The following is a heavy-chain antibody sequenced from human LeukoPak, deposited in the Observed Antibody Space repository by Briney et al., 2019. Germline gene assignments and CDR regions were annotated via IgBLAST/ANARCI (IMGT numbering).Heavy chain of an antibody. J-gene: IGHJ4*02. V-gene: IGHV3-23*01. CDR1: GITLSNYG. D-gene: IGHD2-15*01. Sequence: PGGSLRLSCAVSGITLSNYGMSWVRQAPGKGLEWVAGISGSGGSTYYADSVKGRFTISRDNSKNTLYLQMISLRAEDTAVYYCARRYCSGGSCYFDYWGQGTLVTVSS. CDR3: ARRYCSGGSCYFDY. CDR2: ISGSGGST.